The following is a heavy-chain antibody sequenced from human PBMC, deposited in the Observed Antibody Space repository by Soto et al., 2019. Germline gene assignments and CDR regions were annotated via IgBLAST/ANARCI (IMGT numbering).Heavy chain of an antibody. CDR2: FDPEDGET. CDR3: ETDPPLRYDILTGPGAPPHHYYCYGMDV. J-gene: IGHJ6*02. D-gene: IGHD3-9*01. CDR1: GYTLTELS. V-gene: IGHV1-24*01. Sequence: ASVKVSCKVSGYTLTELSMHWVRQAPGKGLEWMGGFDPEDGETIYAQKFQGRVTMTEDTSTDTAYMELSSLRSEDTAVYYCETDPPLRYDILTGPGAPPHHYYCYGMDVWGQGTTVTVSS.